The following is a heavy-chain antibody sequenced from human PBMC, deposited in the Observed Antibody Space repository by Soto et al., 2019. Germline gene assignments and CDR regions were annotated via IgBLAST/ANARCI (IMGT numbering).Heavy chain of an antibody. V-gene: IGHV3-23*01. J-gene: IGHJ4*02. CDR1: GFIFSSYA. CDR3: AKGHQIAAASWGYFDY. CDR2: ISGSGGST. D-gene: IGHD6-13*01. Sequence: LRLSCAASGFIFSSYAMSFVRQAPRKGLEWVSAISGSGGSTYYADSVKGRFTISRDNSKNTLYLQMNSLRAEDTTVYYCAKGHQIAAASWGYFDYWGQGTLVTVSS.